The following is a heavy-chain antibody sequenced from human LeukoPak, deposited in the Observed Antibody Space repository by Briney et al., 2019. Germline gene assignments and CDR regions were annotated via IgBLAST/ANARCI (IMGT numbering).Heavy chain of an antibody. Sequence: SQTLSLTCAISGDGVSSNGFAWSWIRQSPSRGLEWLGRTYYRSKWNNDYAVSVKSRITINPDTSKNQFSLQLNSVTPEDTAVYYCARASLQSVYFDCWGQGTLVTVPS. J-gene: IGHJ4*02. CDR2: TYYRSKWNN. CDR1: GDGVSSNGFA. V-gene: IGHV6-1*01. CDR3: ARASLQSVYFDC.